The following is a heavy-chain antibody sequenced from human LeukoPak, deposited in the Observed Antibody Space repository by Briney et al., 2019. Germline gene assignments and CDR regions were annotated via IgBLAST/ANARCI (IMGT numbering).Heavy chain of an antibody. CDR2: ISAYNGNT. CDR1: GYTFTNYG. CDR3: ARDWGLFGVVIPHHY. J-gene: IGHJ4*02. D-gene: IGHD3-3*01. Sequence: ASVKVSCTASGYTFTNYGIRWVRQAPGQGLEWMGWISAYNGNTNYAQKLQGRVTMTTDTSTSTAYMEVRSLRSDDTAVYYCARDWGLFGVVIPHHYWGQGTLVTVSS. V-gene: IGHV1-18*01.